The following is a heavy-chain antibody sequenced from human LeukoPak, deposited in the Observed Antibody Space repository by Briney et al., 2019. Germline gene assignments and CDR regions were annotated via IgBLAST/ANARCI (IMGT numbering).Heavy chain of an antibody. CDR2: INQDENEK. V-gene: IGHV3-7*01. CDR1: GFPFHNYW. CDR3: ARGLYGSGRRSLMAH. J-gene: IGHJ4*02. Sequence: PGGSLRLSCAASGFPFHNYWMTWVRQAPGKGLEWVANINQDENEKYYLDSVKGRFTISRDNAETSLFLQMTSLRVEDTAIYYCARGLYGSGRRSLMAHWGPGTLVAVPS. D-gene: IGHD3-10*01.